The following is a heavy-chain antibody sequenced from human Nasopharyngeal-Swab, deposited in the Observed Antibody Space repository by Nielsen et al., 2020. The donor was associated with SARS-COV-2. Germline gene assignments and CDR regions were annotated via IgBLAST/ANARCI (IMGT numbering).Heavy chain of an antibody. CDR3: ARDQAAAGTMCY. Sequence: GGSLRLSCAASGFTFSSYSMNWVRQAPGKGLEWVSSISSSSSYIYYADSVKGRFTISRDNAKNSLYLQMNSLRAEDTAVYYCARDQAAAGTMCYWGQGTLVTVSS. V-gene: IGHV3-21*01. D-gene: IGHD6-13*01. CDR1: GFTFSSYS. CDR2: ISSSSSYI. J-gene: IGHJ4*02.